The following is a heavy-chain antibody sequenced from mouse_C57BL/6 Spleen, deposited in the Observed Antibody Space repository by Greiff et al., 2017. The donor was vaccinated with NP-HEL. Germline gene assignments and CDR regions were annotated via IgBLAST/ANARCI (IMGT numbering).Heavy chain of an antibody. CDR1: GYTFTSYW. Sequence: QVQLQQPGAELVKPGASVKLSCKASGYTFTSYWMHWVKQRPGQGLEWIGRIDPNTGSTNYNEKFKGKATLTVDTSSSTAYLQLSSLTSEDSAVYNCSWGSNDPSYAIDDWGKGTSVTVSS. V-gene: IGHV1-64*01. J-gene: IGHJ4*01. D-gene: IGHD2-12*01. CDR3: SWGSNDPSYAIDD. CDR2: IDPNTGST.